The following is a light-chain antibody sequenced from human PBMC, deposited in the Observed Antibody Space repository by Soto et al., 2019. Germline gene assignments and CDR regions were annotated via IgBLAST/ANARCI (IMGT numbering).Light chain of an antibody. CDR1: AGVVTRDHY. Sequence: QAVVTQEPSVTVSPGGTVTLTCASSAGVVTRDHYPNWFHQKPGQPPRALISTTTNRHSWTPARFSGSLLGDKAALTLSGVQPEDEADYYCLLYFGGPWVFGGGTKVTVL. CDR3: LLYFGGPWV. V-gene: IGLV7-43*01. J-gene: IGLJ3*02. CDR2: TTT.